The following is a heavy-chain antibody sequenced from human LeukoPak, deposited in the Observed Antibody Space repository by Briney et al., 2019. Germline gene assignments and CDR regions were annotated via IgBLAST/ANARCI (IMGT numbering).Heavy chain of an antibody. V-gene: IGHV1-8*03. CDR2: MNPNSGNT. CDR3: AREFGVDCSSTSCYSSDY. J-gene: IGHJ4*02. D-gene: IGHD2-2*02. CDR1: GYTFTSYD. Sequence: ASVKVSCKASGYTFTSYDINWVRQATGQGLEWMGWMNPNSGNTGYAQKFQGRVTITRNTSISTAYMELSSLRSEDTAVYYCAREFGVDCSSTSCYSSDYWGQGTLVTVSS.